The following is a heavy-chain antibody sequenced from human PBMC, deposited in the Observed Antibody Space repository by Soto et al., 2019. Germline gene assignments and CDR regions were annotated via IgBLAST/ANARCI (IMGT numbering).Heavy chain of an antibody. CDR2: INPNSGGT. J-gene: IGHJ4*02. CDR3: ARGGIAAYREPIDY. V-gene: IGHV1-2*04. Sequence: WASVKVSCKASGYTFTGYYMHWVRQAPGQGLEWMGWINPNSGGTNYAQKFQGWVTMTRDTSISTAYMELSRLRSDDTAVYYCARGGIAAYREPIDYWGQETLVTVSS. D-gene: IGHD6-13*01. CDR1: GYTFTGYY.